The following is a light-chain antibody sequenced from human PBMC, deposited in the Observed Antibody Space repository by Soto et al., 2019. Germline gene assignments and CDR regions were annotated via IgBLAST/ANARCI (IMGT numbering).Light chain of an antibody. V-gene: IGLV2-8*01. Sequence: QSVLTQPPSASGSPGQSVTISCTGTSSDVGAYNYVSWYQQLPGKAPKLIIYEVSKRPSGVPDRFSGSKSGNTASLTVSGLQAEDEADYYYTSYAGTRSFFYVFGTGTQLTVL. CDR2: EVS. CDR3: TSYAGTRSFFYV. CDR1: SSDVGAYNY. J-gene: IGLJ1*01.